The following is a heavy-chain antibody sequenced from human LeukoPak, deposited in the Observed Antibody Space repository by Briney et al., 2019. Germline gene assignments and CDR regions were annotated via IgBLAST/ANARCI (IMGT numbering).Heavy chain of an antibody. CDR3: AKDRSVVRGVITRSDY. V-gene: IGHV3-53*01. Sequence: GGSLRLSCAASGFTVSSNYMSWVRQAPGKGLEWVSVIYSGGSTYYADSVKGRFTISRDNSKNTLYLQMNSLRAEDTAVYYCAKDRSVVRGVITRSDYWGQGTLVTVSS. J-gene: IGHJ4*02. CDR2: IYSGGST. D-gene: IGHD3-10*01. CDR1: GFTVSSNY.